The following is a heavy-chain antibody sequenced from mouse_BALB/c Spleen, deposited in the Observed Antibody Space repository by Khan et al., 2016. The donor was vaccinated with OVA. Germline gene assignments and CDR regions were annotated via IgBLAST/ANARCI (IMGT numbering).Heavy chain of an antibody. D-gene: IGHD3-3*01. CDR1: GYTFPEYT. CDR3: TRDAGRY. V-gene: IGHV1-18*01. Sequence: LKESGPELVKPGASVKISCKTSGYTFPEYTVHWVKQSLGKSLDWIGVINPKNGGTAYNQKFKGKATLTVDKSSSTAYMEFRSLTSEDSAVYSCTRDAGRYWGQGTSVTVAS. J-gene: IGHJ4*01. CDR2: INPKNGGT.